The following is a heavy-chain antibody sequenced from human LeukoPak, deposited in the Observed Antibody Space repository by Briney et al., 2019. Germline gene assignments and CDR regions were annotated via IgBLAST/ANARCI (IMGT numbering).Heavy chain of an antibody. Sequence: GASVKVSCKGSRYTFTGYYMHWVRQAPGQGLEWMGRINPNSGGTNYAQKFQGRVTMTRDTSISTAYMELSRLRSDDTAVYYCARASSSWISYFDYWGQGTLVTVSS. CDR1: RYTFTGYY. V-gene: IGHV1-2*06. J-gene: IGHJ4*02. CDR3: ARASSSWISYFDY. D-gene: IGHD6-13*01. CDR2: INPNSGGT.